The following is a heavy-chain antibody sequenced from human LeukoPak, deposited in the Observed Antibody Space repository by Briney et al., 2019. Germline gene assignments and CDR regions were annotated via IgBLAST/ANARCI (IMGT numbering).Heavy chain of an antibody. D-gene: IGHD1-26*01. CDR3: ARGEQGGSYYFDY. J-gene: IGHJ4*02. Sequence: GRSLRLSCAASGFTFSSYSMNWVRQAPGKGLEWVSYISSSSSTIYYADSVKGRFTISRDNAKNSLYLQMNSLRAEDTAVYYCARGEQGGSYYFDYWGQGTPVTVSS. CDR2: ISSSSSTI. V-gene: IGHV3-48*01. CDR1: GFTFSSYS.